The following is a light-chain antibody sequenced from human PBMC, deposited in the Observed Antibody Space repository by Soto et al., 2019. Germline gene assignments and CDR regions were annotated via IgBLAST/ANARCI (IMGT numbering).Light chain of an antibody. CDR2: EVT. CDR3: SSYAGNNCLV. Sequence: QSALTQPASVSGSPGQSITLSCTGANSDVNNYDYVSWYRQYPGLAPQLIISEVTNRPSVISDRFSGSKSANTAYLTISGLQVEDEADYYCSSYAGNNCLVFGGGTKLTVL. V-gene: IGLV2-14*01. CDR1: NSDVNNYDY. J-gene: IGLJ2*01.